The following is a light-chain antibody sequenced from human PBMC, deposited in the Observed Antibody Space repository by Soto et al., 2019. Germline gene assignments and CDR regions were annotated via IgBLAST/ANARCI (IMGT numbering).Light chain of an antibody. CDR3: QQYGHSLWT. CDR2: GAS. CDR1: QSVSSGH. J-gene: IGKJ1*01. V-gene: IGKV3-20*01. Sequence: DIVLTQSPGRLSLSPGGRASLSCRSSQSVSSGHLAWYQQIPGQAPRLLIYGASSRATGIPDRFSGSGSGTDFTLTISRLEPEDYAVYYCQQYGHSLWTFGQGTKVDI.